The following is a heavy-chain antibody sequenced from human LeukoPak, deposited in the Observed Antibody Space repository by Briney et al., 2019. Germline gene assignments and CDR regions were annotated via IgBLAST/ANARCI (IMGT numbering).Heavy chain of an antibody. V-gene: IGHV4-30-2*01. CDR1: GGSISSGGYY. Sequence: SETLSLTCTVSGGSISSGGYYWSWIRPPPGKGLEWIGYIYHSGSTYYIPSLKSRVTISVDRSKNQFSLKLSSVTAADTAVYYCATRGITMVRGVIADFDYWGQGTLVTVSS. D-gene: IGHD3-10*01. J-gene: IGHJ4*02. CDR2: IYHSGST. CDR3: ATRGITMVRGVIADFDY.